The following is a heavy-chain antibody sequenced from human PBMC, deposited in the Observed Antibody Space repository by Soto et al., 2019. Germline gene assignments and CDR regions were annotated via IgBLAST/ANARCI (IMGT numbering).Heavy chain of an antibody. CDR1: GFTFSSYA. Sequence: GGSLRLSCAAPGFTFSSYAMSWVRQAPGKGLEWVSAISGSGGSTYYADSVKGRFTISRDNSKNTLYLQMNSLRAEDTAVYYCAKSQSNYVGYFDYWGQGTLVTVSS. J-gene: IGHJ4*02. CDR2: ISGSGGST. CDR3: AKSQSNYVGYFDY. D-gene: IGHD4-4*01. V-gene: IGHV3-23*01.